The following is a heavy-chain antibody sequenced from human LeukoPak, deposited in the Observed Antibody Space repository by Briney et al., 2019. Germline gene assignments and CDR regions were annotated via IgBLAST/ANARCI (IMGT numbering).Heavy chain of an antibody. CDR1: GYTFTSYD. Sequence: ASVKVSCKASGYTFTSYDMNWVRQATGQGLEWMGWMNPNSGNTGYAQKFQGRVTMTRNTSISTAYMELSRLRSDDTAVYYCATQYGSGSLFDYWGQGTLVTVSS. D-gene: IGHD3-10*01. J-gene: IGHJ4*02. CDR2: MNPNSGNT. V-gene: IGHV1-8*01. CDR3: ATQYGSGSLFDY.